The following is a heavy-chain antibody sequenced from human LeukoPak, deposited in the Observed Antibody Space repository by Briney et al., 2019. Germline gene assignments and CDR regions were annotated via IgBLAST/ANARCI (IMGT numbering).Heavy chain of an antibody. J-gene: IGHJ4*02. CDR1: GGSISSSSYY. V-gene: IGHV4-39*07. Sequence: KPSETLSLTCTVSGGSISSSSYYWGWIRQPPGKGLEWIGSIYYSGSTNYNPSLKSRVTMSVDTSKNQFSLKLSSVTAADTAVYYCARGGSGSYYYDYWGQGTLVTVSS. CDR3: ARGGSGSYYYDY. CDR2: IYYSGST. D-gene: IGHD3-10*01.